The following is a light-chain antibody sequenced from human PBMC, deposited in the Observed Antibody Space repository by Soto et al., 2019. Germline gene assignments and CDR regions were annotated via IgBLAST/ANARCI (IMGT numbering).Light chain of an antibody. CDR1: ESLSTF. V-gene: IGKV3-15*01. CDR2: GAS. Sequence: EIVLTQSPGTLSVSPGERVTLSCRASESLSTFLAWYQQKPGQAPRLLIYGASTKATGIPARFSGSGSATDFTLTISSLQSEDSAVYYCQSYNDWPFAFGQGTKLEL. CDR3: QSYNDWPFA. J-gene: IGKJ2*01.